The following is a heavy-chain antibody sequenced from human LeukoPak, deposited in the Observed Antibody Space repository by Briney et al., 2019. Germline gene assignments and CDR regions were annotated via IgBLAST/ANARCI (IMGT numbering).Heavy chain of an antibody. CDR1: GFTFSSYS. CDR2: ISSSSSYI. CDR3: ARDKISVGVVPSYYGMDV. Sequence: PGGSLRLSCAASGFTFSSYSMNWVRQAPGKGLEWVSSISSSSSYIYYADSVKGRFTISRDNAKNSLYLQMNSLRAEDAAVYYCARDKISVGVVPSYYGMDVWGQGTTVTVSS. J-gene: IGHJ6*02. V-gene: IGHV3-21*01. D-gene: IGHD3-3*01.